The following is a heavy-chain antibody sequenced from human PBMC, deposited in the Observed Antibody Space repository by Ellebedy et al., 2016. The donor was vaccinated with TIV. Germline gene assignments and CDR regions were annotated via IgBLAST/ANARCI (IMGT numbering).Heavy chain of an antibody. Sequence: GESLKISXAASGFTFSSYAMSWVRQAPGKGLEWVSAISGSGGSTYYADSVKGRFTISRDNSKNTLYLQMNSLRAEDTAVYYCARDKVEYCSSTSCYYYYGMDVWGQGTTVTVSS. CDR3: ARDKVEYCSSTSCYYYYGMDV. V-gene: IGHV3-23*01. CDR2: ISGSGGST. CDR1: GFTFSSYA. D-gene: IGHD2-2*01. J-gene: IGHJ6*02.